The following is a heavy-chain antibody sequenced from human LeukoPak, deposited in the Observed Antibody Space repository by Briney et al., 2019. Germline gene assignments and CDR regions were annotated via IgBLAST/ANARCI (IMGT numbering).Heavy chain of an antibody. V-gene: IGHV3-7*01. J-gene: IGHJ4*02. CDR1: DFTLSNYW. Sequence: GGSLRLSCVASDFTLSNYWMKWVRQAPGKGLEWVATIKPDGSEKYCVDSVKGRFTISKDNAKNSLYLEMNSLRAEDTAVYYCARDDGDYWGQGTLVTVSS. CDR3: ARDDGDY. CDR2: IKPDGSEK.